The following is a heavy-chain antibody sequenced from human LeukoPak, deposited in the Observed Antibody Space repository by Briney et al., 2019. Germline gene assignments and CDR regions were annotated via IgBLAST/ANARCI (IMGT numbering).Heavy chain of an antibody. D-gene: IGHD3-22*01. CDR3: ARADDSSAYGYAFDI. V-gene: IGHV3-30-3*01. Sequence: GGSLRLSCAASGFTFSSYAMHWVRQAPGKGLEWVAVISYDGSNKYYADSVKGRFTISRNNSKNTLYLQMNSLRAEDTAVYYCARADDSSAYGYAFDIWGQGTMVTVSS. J-gene: IGHJ3*02. CDR1: GFTFSSYA. CDR2: ISYDGSNK.